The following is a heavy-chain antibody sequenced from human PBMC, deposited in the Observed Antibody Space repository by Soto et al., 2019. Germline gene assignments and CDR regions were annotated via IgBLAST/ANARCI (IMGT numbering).Heavy chain of an antibody. V-gene: IGHV3-53*01. CDR1: GFTVSSNY. D-gene: IGHD3-10*01. CDR3: AREEGTMVRGTYYYYCMDV. CDR2: IYSGGST. J-gene: IGHJ6*02. Sequence: GGSLRLSCAASGFTVSSNYMSWVRQAPGKGLEWVSVIYSGGSTYYADSVKGRFTISRDNSKNTLYLQMNSLRAEDTAVYYCAREEGTMVRGTYYYYCMDVWGQGTTVTVSS.